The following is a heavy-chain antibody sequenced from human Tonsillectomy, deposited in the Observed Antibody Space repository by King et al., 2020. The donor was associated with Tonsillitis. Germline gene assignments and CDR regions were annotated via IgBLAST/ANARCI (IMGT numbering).Heavy chain of an antibody. V-gene: IGHV4-61*02. D-gene: IGHD3-9*01. Sequence: VPLQESGPGLVKPSQTLSLTCTVSGGSISSGSYYWRWIRQPAGKGLEWIGRIYTSGSTNYNPSLKSRVTISVDTSKNQFSLKLSSVTAADTAVYYCAREIYYDILTALRPYFDYWGQGALVTVSS. CDR1: GGSISSGSYY. CDR2: IYTSGST. J-gene: IGHJ4*02. CDR3: AREIYYDILTALRPYFDY.